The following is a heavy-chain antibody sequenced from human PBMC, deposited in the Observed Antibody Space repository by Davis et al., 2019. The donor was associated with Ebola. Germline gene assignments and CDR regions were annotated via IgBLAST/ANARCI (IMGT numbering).Heavy chain of an antibody. CDR1: GGSISSYY. CDR2: IYYSGST. D-gene: IGHD6-13*01. CDR3: ARSIRAAAGTMDY. V-gene: IGHV4-59*12. J-gene: IGHJ4*02. Sequence: PSETLSLTCTVSGGSISSYYWSWIRQPPGKGLEWIGYIYYSGSTNYNPSLKSRVTMSVDTSKNQFSLKLSSVTAADTAVYYCARSIRAAAGTMDYWGQGTLVTVSS.